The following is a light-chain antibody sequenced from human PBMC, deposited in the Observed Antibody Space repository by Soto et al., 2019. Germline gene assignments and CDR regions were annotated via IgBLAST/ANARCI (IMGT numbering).Light chain of an antibody. CDR2: DAS. V-gene: IGKV3-11*01. CDR1: QSVSSY. Sequence: EIGLTQSPATLSLSPGERATLSCRASQSVSSYLAWYQQKPGQAPRLLIYDASNRATGIPARFSGSGSGTDFTLTISSLEPEDFAVYYCQQRSNLPPVFTFGPGTKVDIK. CDR3: QQRSNLPPVFT. J-gene: IGKJ3*01.